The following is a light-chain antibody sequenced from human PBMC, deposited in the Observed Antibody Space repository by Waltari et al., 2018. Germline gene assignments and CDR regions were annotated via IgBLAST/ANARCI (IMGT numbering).Light chain of an antibody. Sequence: RASQSLTKYYLAWYQQKPGQAPRLPIYGASSRAAGIPERFRGSGSGTDFTLTINRLEPEDFAMYYCQQYGSSILYTFGQGTKLEIK. V-gene: IGKV3-20*01. CDR3: QQYGSSILYT. CDR1: QSLTKYY. J-gene: IGKJ2*01. CDR2: GAS.